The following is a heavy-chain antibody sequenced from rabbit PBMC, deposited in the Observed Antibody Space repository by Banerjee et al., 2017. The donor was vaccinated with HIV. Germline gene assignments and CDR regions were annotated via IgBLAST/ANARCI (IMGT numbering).Heavy chain of an antibody. D-gene: IGHD6-1*01. J-gene: IGHJ4*01. V-gene: IGHV1S7*01. CDR1: GFDFSSYG. CDR3: VRYQDYAGYAGYGYAVPYFNL. CDR2: IDPVFGST. Sequence: QSLEESGGDLVKPGASLKLSCKASGFDFSSYGVSWVRQAPGKGLEWIGYIDPVFGSTYYASWVNGRFTISSHNAQNTLYLQLNSLTAADTATYFCVRYQDYAGYAGYGYAVPYFNLWGPGTLVTVS.